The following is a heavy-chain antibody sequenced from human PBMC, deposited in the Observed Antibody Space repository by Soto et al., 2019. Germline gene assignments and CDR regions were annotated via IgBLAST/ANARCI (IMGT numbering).Heavy chain of an antibody. Sequence: QVQLVQSGAEVKKPGASVKVSCKASGYTFTSYGISWVRQAPGQGLEWMGWISAYNGNTNYAQKLQGRVTMTTDTSTSTAYMELRSLRSDDTAVYYCASLPYDYVWGGYRDYWGQGTLVTVSS. CDR3: ASLPYDYVWGGYRDY. CDR1: GYTFTSYG. CDR2: ISAYNGNT. V-gene: IGHV1-18*01. J-gene: IGHJ4*02. D-gene: IGHD3-16*02.